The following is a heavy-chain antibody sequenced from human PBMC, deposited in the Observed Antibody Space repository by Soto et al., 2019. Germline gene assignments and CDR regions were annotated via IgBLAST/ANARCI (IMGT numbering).Heavy chain of an antibody. V-gene: IGHV1-18*01. J-gene: IGHJ6*02. CDR2: ISSYNGNT. Sequence: GASVKVSCKASGYTFIAYGISWVRQAPEQGLEWMGWISSYNGNTNYAQKLQGRVTMTTDTSTTTAYMELRSLRSDDTAVYYCARDRPTSSIRARDYYYAMDVWGQGTTVTVSS. CDR3: ARDRPTSSIRARDYYYAMDV. CDR1: GYTFIAYG. D-gene: IGHD6-6*01.